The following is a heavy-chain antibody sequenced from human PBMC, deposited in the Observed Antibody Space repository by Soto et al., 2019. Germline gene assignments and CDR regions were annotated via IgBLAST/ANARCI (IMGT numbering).Heavy chain of an antibody. CDR1: GGSVSGGSYY. J-gene: IGHJ4*02. CDR3: ARFTFYDFWSRDSLRDY. Sequence: SETLSLTCTVSGGSVSGGSYYWTWIRQPPGKGLEWIGYIFYTGSTHYKPSLKSRVSMAVDTSKNQISLTLRSVTAADTAVYYCARFTFYDFWSRDSLRDYWGQGTLVTVSS. V-gene: IGHV4-61*01. CDR2: IFYTGST. D-gene: IGHD3-3*01.